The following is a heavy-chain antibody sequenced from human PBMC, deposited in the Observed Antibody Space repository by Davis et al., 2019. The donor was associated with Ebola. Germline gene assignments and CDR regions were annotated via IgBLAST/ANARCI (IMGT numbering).Heavy chain of an antibody. D-gene: IGHD3-10*01. CDR3: ATLQMVRGVRFDY. CDR1: GFFFTTYT. V-gene: IGHV3-21*01. CDR2: IGGNSNNR. Sequence: GESLKISCAASGFFFTTYTMHWVRQPPGKGLEWVASIGGNSNNRHYAASLAGRVTISRDNANNSLYLQMNSLSAEDTAVYYWATLQMVRGVRFDYWGQGALVTVSS. J-gene: IGHJ4*02.